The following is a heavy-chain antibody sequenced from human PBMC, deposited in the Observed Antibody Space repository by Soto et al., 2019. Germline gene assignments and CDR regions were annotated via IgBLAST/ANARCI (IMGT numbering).Heavy chain of an antibody. Sequence: GGSLRLSCAASGFTFSSYSMNWVRQAPGKGLEWVSSISSSSSYIYYADSVKGRFTISRDNAKNSLYLQMNSLRAEDTAVYYCARDRDIVVVVAARSHAFDIWGQGTMVTVSS. CDR3: ARDRDIVVVVAARSHAFDI. V-gene: IGHV3-21*01. J-gene: IGHJ3*02. D-gene: IGHD2-15*01. CDR2: ISSSSSYI. CDR1: GFTFSSYS.